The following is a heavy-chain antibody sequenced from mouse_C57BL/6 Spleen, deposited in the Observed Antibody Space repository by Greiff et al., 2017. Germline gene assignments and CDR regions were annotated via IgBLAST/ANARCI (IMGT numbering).Heavy chain of an antibody. V-gene: IGHV3-6*01. CDR1: GYSITSGYY. Sequence: EVKVEESGPGLVKPSQSLSLTCSVTGYSITSGYYWNWIRQFPGNKLEWMGYISYDGSNNYNPFLKNRISITRDTSKNQFFMKLNSVTTEDTATYYCARGGEGKLYYAFDYWGQGTSVTVSS. J-gene: IGHJ4*01. CDR3: ARGGEGKLYYAFDY. CDR2: ISYDGSN.